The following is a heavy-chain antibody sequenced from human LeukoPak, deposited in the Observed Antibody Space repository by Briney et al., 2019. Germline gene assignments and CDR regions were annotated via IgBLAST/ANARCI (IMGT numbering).Heavy chain of an antibody. V-gene: IGHV1-18*01. D-gene: IGHD3-22*01. CDR3: AYDSSGYPARGDAFDI. J-gene: IGHJ3*02. CDR2: ISAYNGNT. Sequence: WASVKVSCKASGYTFTSYGISWVRQAPGQGLEWMGWISAYNGNTNYAQKLQGRVTMTTDTSTSTAYMELRSLRFDDTAVYYCAYDSSGYPARGDAFDIWGQGTMVTVSS. CDR1: GYTFTSYG.